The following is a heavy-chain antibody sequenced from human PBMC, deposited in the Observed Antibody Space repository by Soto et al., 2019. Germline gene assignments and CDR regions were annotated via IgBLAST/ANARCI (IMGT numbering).Heavy chain of an antibody. CDR1: GVSISSSQW. V-gene: IGHV4-4*02. J-gene: IGHJ6*02. Sequence: QVQLQESGPGLVKPSGTLSLTCAVSGVSISSSQWWSWVRQPPGKGLEWIGEIYHNERTNYNPSLXRXFTMSLDRSKNQVSLNLSAVTAADTATYYCGRTKDYFYGVDVGGQGTTVTVSS. CDR2: IYHNERT. CDR3: GRTKDYFYGVDV.